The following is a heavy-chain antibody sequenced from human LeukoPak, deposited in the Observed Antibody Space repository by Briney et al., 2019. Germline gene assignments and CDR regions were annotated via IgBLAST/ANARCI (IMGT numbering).Heavy chain of an antibody. D-gene: IGHD1-26*01. CDR2: ISGSGGST. V-gene: IGHV3-23*01. CDR3: AKDTAGIVGATRRLHYFDY. J-gene: IGHJ4*02. CDR1: GFTFSSYA. Sequence: GGSLRLSCAASGFTFSSYAMSWVRQAPGKGLEWVSAISGSGGSTYYADSVKGRFTISRDNSKNTLYLQMNSLRAEDTAVYYCAKDTAGIVGATRRLHYFDYWGQETLVTVSS.